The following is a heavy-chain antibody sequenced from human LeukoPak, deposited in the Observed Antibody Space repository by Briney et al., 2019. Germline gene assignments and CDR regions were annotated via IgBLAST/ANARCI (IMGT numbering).Heavy chain of an antibody. CDR1: GYTFTSYD. V-gene: IGHV1-8*01. D-gene: IGHD2-2*01. CDR2: MNPNSGNT. Sequence: ASVKVSCKASGYTFTSYDINWVRQATGQGLEWMGWMNPNSGNTGYAQKFQGRVTMTRNTSISTAYMELSSLRSEDTAVYYCARGRSPFIVVVPFDPWAREPWSPSPQ. J-gene: IGHJ5*02. CDR3: ARGRSPFIVVVPFDP.